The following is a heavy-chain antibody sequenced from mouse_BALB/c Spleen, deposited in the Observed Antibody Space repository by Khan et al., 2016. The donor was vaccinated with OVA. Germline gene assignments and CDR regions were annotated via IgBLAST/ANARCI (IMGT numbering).Heavy chain of an antibody. CDR1: GFTFSSFG. CDR3: ARGNWDY. V-gene: IGHV5-17*02. Sequence: EVELVESGGGLVQPGGSRKLSCAASGFTFSSFGMHWVRQAPEKGLEWVAYINSGSTTIYYADPVKGRFTITRDNPKNTLFLQMTSLTSEDTPMLCCARGNWDYRGQGTTLTVSS. D-gene: IGHD4-1*01. CDR2: INSGSTTI. J-gene: IGHJ2*01.